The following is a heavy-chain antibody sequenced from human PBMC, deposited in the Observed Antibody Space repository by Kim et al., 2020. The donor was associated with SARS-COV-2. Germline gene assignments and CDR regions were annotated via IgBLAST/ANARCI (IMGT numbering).Heavy chain of an antibody. CDR1: GGSISSYY. V-gene: IGHV4-59*13. Sequence: SETLSLTCTVSGGSISSYYWSWIRQPPGKGLEWIGYIYYSGSTNYNPSLKSRVTISVDTSKNQFSLKLSSVTAADTAVYYCARGGYSSSWYNWDYWGQGTLVTVSS. CDR2: IYYSGST. CDR3: ARGGYSSSWYNWDY. D-gene: IGHD6-13*01. J-gene: IGHJ4*02.